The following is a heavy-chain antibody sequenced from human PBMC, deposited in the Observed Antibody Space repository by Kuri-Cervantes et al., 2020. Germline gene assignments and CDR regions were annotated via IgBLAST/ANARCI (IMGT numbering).Heavy chain of an antibody. D-gene: IGHD1-20*01. CDR3: AKELTGTRIPYFDY. Sequence: GESLKISCAASGFTFSSYAMSWVRQAPGKGLEWVSAISGSGGSTYYADSVKGRFTISRDNSKNTLYLQMNSLRTEETAVYYCAKELTGTRIPYFDYWGRGTLVTVPS. V-gene: IGHV3-23*01. CDR2: ISGSGGST. J-gene: IGHJ4*02. CDR1: GFTFSSYA.